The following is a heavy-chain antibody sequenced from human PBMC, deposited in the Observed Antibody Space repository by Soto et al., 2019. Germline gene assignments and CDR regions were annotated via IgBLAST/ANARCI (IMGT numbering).Heavy chain of an antibody. CDR3: TRHGSGDYLLFDP. D-gene: IGHD4-17*01. CDR2: ASPDGTST. J-gene: IGHJ5*02. CDR1: GFTFSSFW. Sequence: XGSLRLPCAASGFTFSSFWMHWVRQAPGKGLEWVSRASPDGTSTSYADSVKGRFTISRDNAKNTLFMQMNSLRAEDTAVYYCTRHGSGDYLLFDPWGQGTLVTVSS. V-gene: IGHV3-74*01.